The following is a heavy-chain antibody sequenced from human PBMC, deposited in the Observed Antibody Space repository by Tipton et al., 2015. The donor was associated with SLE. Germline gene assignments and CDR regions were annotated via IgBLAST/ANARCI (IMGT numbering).Heavy chain of an antibody. D-gene: IGHD6-13*01. CDR2: IYYSGST. CDR1: GGSISSYY. J-gene: IGHJ6*03. V-gene: IGHV4-59*01. Sequence: LSCTVSGGSISSYYWSWIRQPPGKGLEWIGYIYYSGSTNYNPSLKSRVTISVDTSKNQFSLKLSSVTAADTAVYYCARSQQLSYMDVWGKGTTVTVSS. CDR3: ARSQQLSYMDV.